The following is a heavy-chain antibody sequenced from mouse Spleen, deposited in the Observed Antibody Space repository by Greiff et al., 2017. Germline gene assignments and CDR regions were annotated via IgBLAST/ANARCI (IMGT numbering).Heavy chain of an antibody. CDR3: ARSLYYRYSYYAMDY. Sequence: QVQLKESGPGLVQPSQSLSITCTVSGFSLTSYGVHWVRQSPGKGLEWLGVIWSGGSTDYNAAFISRLSISKDNSKSQVFFKMNSLQADDTAIYYCARSLYYRYSYYAMDYWGQGTSVTVSS. CDR2: IWSGGST. J-gene: IGHJ4*01. CDR1: GFSLTSYG. V-gene: IGHV2-2*01. D-gene: IGHD2-14*01.